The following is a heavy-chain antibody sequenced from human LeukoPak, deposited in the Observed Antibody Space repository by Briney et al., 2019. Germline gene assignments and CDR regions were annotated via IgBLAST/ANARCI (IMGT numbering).Heavy chain of an antibody. D-gene: IGHD7-27*01. CDR3: ARALGRLSWFDP. CDR1: GGSVSDYY. Sequence: SETLSLTCTISGGSVSDYYWSWIRQSPGKGLEWIGYIYHTGSTSYSPSLKSRVTISVDTSKNQFSLKLRSVTAADTAVYYCARALGRLSWFDPWGQGTLVSVSS. CDR2: IYHTGST. J-gene: IGHJ5*02. V-gene: IGHV4-59*08.